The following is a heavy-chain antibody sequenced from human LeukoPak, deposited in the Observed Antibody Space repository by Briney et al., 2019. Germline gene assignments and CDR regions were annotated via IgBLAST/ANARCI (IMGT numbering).Heavy chain of an antibody. J-gene: IGHJ4*02. CDR3: SRDPRLIDY. CDR1: GFAFSSYA. CDR2: ISSSGGST. D-gene: IGHD5-12*01. V-gene: IGHV3-23*01. Sequence: TGGSLRLSCAASGFAFSSYAMSWVRQTPGKGLEWVSGISSSGGSTYYPESVKGRFTISRDNSKNTLYLQMNGLRAEDTAVYYCSRDPRLIDYRGPGTLVTVSS.